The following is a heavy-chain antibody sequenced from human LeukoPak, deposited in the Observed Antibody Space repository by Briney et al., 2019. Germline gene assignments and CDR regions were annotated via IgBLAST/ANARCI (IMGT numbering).Heavy chain of an antibody. D-gene: IGHD6-13*01. Sequence: RASVTVSCKASGYTFTGYYMHWVRQAPGQGLEWMGWINPNSGGTNYAQKFQGRVTMTRDTSISTAYMELSRLRSDDTAVYYCARVIGYSSSWDAFDIWGQGTMVTVSS. J-gene: IGHJ3*02. V-gene: IGHV1-2*02. CDR3: ARVIGYSSSWDAFDI. CDR1: GYTFTGYY. CDR2: INPNSGGT.